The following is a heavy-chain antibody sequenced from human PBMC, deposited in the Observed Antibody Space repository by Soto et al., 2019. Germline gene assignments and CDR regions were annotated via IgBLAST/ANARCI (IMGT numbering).Heavy chain of an antibody. CDR1: GGTFSSYA. J-gene: IGHJ4*02. CDR3: ASSGEYSSGGDY. V-gene: IGHV1-69*13. D-gene: IGHD6-19*01. CDR2: IIPIFGTA. Sequence: ASVKVSCKASGGTFSSYAISWVRQAPGQGLEWMGGIIPIFGTANYAQKFQGRVTITADESTSTAYMELSSLRSEDTAVYYCASSGEYSSGGDYWGQGTLVTVSS.